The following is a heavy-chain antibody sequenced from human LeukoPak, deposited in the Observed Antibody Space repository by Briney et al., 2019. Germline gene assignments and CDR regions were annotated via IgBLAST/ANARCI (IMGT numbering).Heavy chain of an antibody. CDR2: IKQDGSQK. Sequence: GGSLRLSCAASGFTFSSYIMNWVRHTPGKGLEWVANIKQDGSQKYYVDSVKGRFSISRDNAKNTLYLQMNSLRVEDTAVYYCARGRPHGNDYWGQGTLVTVSS. D-gene: IGHD4-23*01. CDR3: ARGRPHGNDY. J-gene: IGHJ4*02. V-gene: IGHV3-7*01. CDR1: GFTFSSYI.